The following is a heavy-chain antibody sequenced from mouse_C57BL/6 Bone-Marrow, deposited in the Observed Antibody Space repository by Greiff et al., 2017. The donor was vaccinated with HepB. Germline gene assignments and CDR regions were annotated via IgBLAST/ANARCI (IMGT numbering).Heavy chain of an antibody. CDR2: IYPRSGNT. J-gene: IGHJ2*01. Sequence: VQLQESGAELVRPGASVKLSCKASGYTFTSYGISWVKQRTGQGLEWIGEIYPRSGNTYYNEKFKGKATLTADKSSSTAYMELRSLTSEDSAVYFCARSGGYYYGSKVDYSGQGPTLTVSA. D-gene: IGHD1-1*01. V-gene: IGHV1-81*01. CDR1: GYTFTSYG. CDR3: ARSGGYYYGSKVDY.